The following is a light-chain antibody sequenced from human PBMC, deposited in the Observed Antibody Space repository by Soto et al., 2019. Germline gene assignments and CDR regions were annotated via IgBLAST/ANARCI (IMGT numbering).Light chain of an antibody. Sequence: QSVLTQSPSASASLGASVKLTCTLSSGHSSYTIVWHQQQPDKGPRYLMNLDSDGSHYKGDGIPDRFSGSSSGTERYLTISSLQSEDEADYYCQTWATCPDWVFGGGTKVTVL. CDR1: SGHSSYT. J-gene: IGLJ3*02. V-gene: IGLV4-69*01. CDR2: LDSDGSH. CDR3: QTWATCPDWV.